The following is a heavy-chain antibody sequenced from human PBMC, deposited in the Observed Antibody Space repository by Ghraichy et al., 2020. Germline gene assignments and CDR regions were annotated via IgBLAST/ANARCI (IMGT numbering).Heavy chain of an antibody. CDR1: GFTFSSYW. Sequence: GGSLRLSCAASGFTFSSYWMSWVHQAPGKGLEWVANIKKDGSDKYYVDSVMGRFTISRDNAKNSLYLQMNSLRAEDTAVYYYARDFYWRRDVWGQGTTVTVSS. CDR2: IKKDGSDK. J-gene: IGHJ6*02. V-gene: IGHV3-7*03. CDR3: ARDFYWRRDV. D-gene: IGHD3-3*01.